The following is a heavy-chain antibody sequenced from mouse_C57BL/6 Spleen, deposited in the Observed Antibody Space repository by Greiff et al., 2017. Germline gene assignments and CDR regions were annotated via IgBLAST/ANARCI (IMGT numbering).Heavy chain of an antibody. J-gene: IGHJ2*01. CDR2: INPSTGGT. Sequence: EVQLQESGPELVKPGASVKISCKASGYSFTGYYMNWVKQSPEKSLEWIGEINPSTGGTTYNQKFKAKATLTVDKSSSTAYRQLKGLTSEDSAVYYCARAYYYGSSRYYFDYWGQGTTLTVSS. CDR3: ARAYYYGSSRYYFDY. CDR1: GYSFTGYY. V-gene: IGHV1-42*01. D-gene: IGHD1-1*01.